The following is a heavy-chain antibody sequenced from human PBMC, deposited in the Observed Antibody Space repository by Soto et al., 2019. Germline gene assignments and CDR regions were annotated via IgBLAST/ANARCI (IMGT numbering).Heavy chain of an antibody. CDR1: GGTFSSYA. CDR2: IIPIFGTA. Sequence: SVKVSCKASGGTFSSYAISWVRQAPGQGLEWMGGIIPIFGTANYAQKFQGRVTITADESTSTAYMELSSLRSEDTAVYYCARVYCSSTSFPMWDYYYCMDVWGQGTTVTVSS. J-gene: IGHJ6*02. D-gene: IGHD2-2*01. CDR3: ARVYCSSTSFPMWDYYYCMDV. V-gene: IGHV1-69*13.